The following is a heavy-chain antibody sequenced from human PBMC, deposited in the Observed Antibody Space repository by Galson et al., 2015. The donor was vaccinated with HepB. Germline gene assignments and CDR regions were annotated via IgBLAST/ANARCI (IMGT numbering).Heavy chain of an antibody. D-gene: IGHD3-10*01. V-gene: IGHV1-3*01. J-gene: IGHJ5*02. Sequence: SVKVSCKASGYNLTASATHWVRQAPGQRLEWMGWINAGNSNTKYSQKFQDRLTITTDTSASTIYMELGSLTSEDTAVYYCAKDLVRGLSGWFDPWGQGTLLTVTS. CDR2: INAGNSNT. CDR1: GYNLTASA. CDR3: AKDLVRGLSGWFDP.